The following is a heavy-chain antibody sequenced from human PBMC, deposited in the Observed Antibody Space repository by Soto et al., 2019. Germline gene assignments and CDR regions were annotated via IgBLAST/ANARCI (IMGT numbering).Heavy chain of an antibody. V-gene: IGHV4-34*01. J-gene: IGHJ4*02. CDR2: INHSGST. Sequence: PSETLSLTCAVYGGSFSGYYWSWIRQPPGKGLEWIGEINHSGSTNYNPSLKSRVTISVDTSKNQFSLKLSSVTAADTAVYYCARGRKGKLSSRLDYWGQGTLVTVSS. D-gene: IGHD3-16*02. CDR1: GGSFSGYY. CDR3: ARGRKGKLSSRLDY.